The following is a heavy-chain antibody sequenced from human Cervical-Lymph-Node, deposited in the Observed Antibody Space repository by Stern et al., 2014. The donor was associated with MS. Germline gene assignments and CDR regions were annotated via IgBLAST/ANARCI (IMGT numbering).Heavy chain of an antibody. V-gene: IGHV5-51*01. Sequence: VQLVQSGAEVKKPGESLKISCKASGYRFPNYWIGWVRQLPGKGLEWLGIIYPGDSDTSYSPSFQGHVTISADRSTSPAYLQWSSLQASDTAMYYCARRSGIYAADPDYWGQGTLVTVSS. CDR1: GYRFPNYW. J-gene: IGHJ4*02. CDR2: IYPGDSDT. CDR3: ARRSGIYAADPDY. D-gene: IGHD1-26*01.